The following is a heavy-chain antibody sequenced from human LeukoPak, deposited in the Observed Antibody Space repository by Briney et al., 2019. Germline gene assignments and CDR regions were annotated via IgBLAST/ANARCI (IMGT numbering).Heavy chain of an antibody. Sequence: ASVKVSFKASGFTFTIYDINWVRQASGQGLEWMGWMNPNNGNTGYAQKFQGRVTMTRDTSISTAYMELRGLRSEDTAVYYCVRDGEGAAISVNYWFDPWGQGTLVTVSS. CDR1: GFTFTIYD. V-gene: IGHV1-8*01. CDR3: VRDGEGAAISVNYWFDP. CDR2: MNPNNGNT. D-gene: IGHD2-2*02. J-gene: IGHJ5*02.